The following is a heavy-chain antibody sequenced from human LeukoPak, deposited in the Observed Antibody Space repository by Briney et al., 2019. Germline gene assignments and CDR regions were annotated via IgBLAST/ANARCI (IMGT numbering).Heavy chain of an antibody. CDR3: AKDRGHDSSGYYIARVAPDY. CDR1: GFTFSSYA. V-gene: IGHV3-23*01. J-gene: IGHJ4*02. CDR2: ISGSGGST. Sequence: QPGGSLRLSYAASGFTFSSYAMSWVRQAPGKGLEWVSAISGSGGSTYYADSVKGRFTISRDNSKNTLYLQMNSLRAEDTAVYYCAKDRGHDSSGYYIARVAPDYWGQGTLVTVSS. D-gene: IGHD3-22*01.